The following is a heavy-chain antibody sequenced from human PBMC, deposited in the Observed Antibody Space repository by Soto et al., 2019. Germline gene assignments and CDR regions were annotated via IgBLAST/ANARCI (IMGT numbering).Heavy chain of an antibody. Sequence: PGGSLRLSCAASGFTFSSYTMTWVRQAPGKGLEWVSGITNSGDRTYYADSVKGRFAISRDNSKNTLYLQANSLRVEDTAVYYCAKSSFGEVSWGQGTLVTVSS. V-gene: IGHV3-23*01. CDR2: ITNSGDRT. CDR3: AKSSFGEVS. D-gene: IGHD3-10*01. J-gene: IGHJ5*02. CDR1: GFTFSSYT.